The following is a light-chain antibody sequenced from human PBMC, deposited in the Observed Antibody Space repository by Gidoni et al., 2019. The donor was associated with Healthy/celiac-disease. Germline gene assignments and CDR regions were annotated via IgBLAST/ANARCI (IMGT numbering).Light chain of an antibody. CDR3: SSYTSSSTWV. J-gene: IGLJ3*02. CDR2: EVR. Sequence: QSALTQPASVSGSPGQSITSSCTGTSRDVGGYTYVSCYQQHPGKAPKLMIYEVRNRPSGVSNRFSGSKSGNTASLTISGLQAEDEADYDCSSYTSSSTWVFGGGTKLTVL. V-gene: IGLV2-14*01. CDR1: SRDVGGYTY.